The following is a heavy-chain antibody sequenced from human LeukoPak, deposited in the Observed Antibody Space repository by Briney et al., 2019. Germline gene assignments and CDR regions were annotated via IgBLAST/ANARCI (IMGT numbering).Heavy chain of an antibody. V-gene: IGHV3-30*02. CDR3: AKDRNRGEHNFDY. CDR1: GFTFSSYG. Sequence: GGSLRLSCAASGFTFSSYGMHWVRQAPGKGLEWVAFIRYDGSNKYYADSVKGRFTISRDNSKNTLYLQMNSLRAEDTAVYYCAKDRNRGEHNFDYWGQGTLVTVSS. J-gene: IGHJ4*02. D-gene: IGHD3-10*01. CDR2: IRYDGSNK.